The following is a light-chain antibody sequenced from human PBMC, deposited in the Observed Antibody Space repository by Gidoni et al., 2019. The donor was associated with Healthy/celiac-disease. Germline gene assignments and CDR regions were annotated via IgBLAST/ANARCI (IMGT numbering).Light chain of an antibody. CDR1: QIISSY. CDR3: QQSYSTPQLT. V-gene: IGKV1-39*01. Sequence: DIQMTQSPSSLSSSVGDRVTITCRASQIISSYLNWYQQKLGNSPKLLIYAASSLKSGVPLRFSGSGSGTDFTLTIRSLQPEDFATYYCQQSYSTPQLTFGGGTKVEIK. J-gene: IGKJ4*01. CDR2: AAS.